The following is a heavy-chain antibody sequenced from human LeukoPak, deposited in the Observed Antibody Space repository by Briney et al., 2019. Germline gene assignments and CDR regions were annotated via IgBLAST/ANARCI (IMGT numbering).Heavy chain of an antibody. CDR3: AKGGKWDVTPFDY. Sequence: PGGSLRLSCAVSGFTFSSYAMNWVRQAPGKGLEWVSAISGSGGSTYYADSVKGRFTISRDNSKNTLYLQVNSLRAEDTAVYYCAKGGKWDVTPFDYWGQGTLVTVSS. V-gene: IGHV3-23*01. CDR1: GFTFSSYA. D-gene: IGHD1-26*01. CDR2: ISGSGGST. J-gene: IGHJ4*02.